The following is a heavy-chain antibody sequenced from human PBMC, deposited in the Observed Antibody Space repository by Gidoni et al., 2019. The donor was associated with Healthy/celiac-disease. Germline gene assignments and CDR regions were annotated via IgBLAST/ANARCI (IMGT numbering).Heavy chain of an antibody. CDR1: GGSFSGYY. Sequence: QVQLQQWGAGLLKPSETLSLTCAVYGGSFSGYYWSWIRQPPGKGLEWIGEINHSGSTNYNPSFKSRVTISVDTSKNQFSLKLSSVTAADTAVYYCARGPGIGTSHGPVDYWGQGTLVTVSS. CDR2: INHSGST. V-gene: IGHV4-34*01. J-gene: IGHJ4*02. D-gene: IGHD2-2*01. CDR3: ARGPGIGTSHGPVDY.